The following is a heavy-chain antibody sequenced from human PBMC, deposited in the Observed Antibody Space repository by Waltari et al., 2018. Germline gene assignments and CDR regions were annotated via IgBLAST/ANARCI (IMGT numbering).Heavy chain of an antibody. CDR1: GGSISGYY. Sequence: QVQLQESGSGLVKPSETLSLTCTVSGGSISGYYWSWIRQPPGKGLEWIGYIYYSGSTNYNPSLKSRVSISVDTSKNQFSLKLSSVTAADTAVYYCARGRIVGATNLDYWGQGTLVTVSS. V-gene: IGHV4-59*01. J-gene: IGHJ4*02. CDR3: ARGRIVGATNLDY. CDR2: IYYSGST. D-gene: IGHD1-26*01.